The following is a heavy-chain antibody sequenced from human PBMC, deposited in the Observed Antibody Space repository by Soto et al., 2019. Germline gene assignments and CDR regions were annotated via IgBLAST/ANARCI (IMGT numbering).Heavy chain of an antibody. J-gene: IGHJ4*02. V-gene: IGHV1-18*01. CDR2: ISAYNGNT. CDR3: ARRIAVAGTFDY. D-gene: IGHD6-19*01. Sequence: HAHGQGLEWMGWISAYNGNTNYAQKLQGQVTISADRSISTAYLQWSSLKASDTAIYYCARRIAVAGTFDYWGQGTLVTVSS.